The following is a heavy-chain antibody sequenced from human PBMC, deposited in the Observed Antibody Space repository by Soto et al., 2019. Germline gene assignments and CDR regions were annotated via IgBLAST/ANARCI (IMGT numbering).Heavy chain of an antibody. V-gene: IGHV1-18*01. Sequence: ASVKLSCTASGYTFTSYGISWVRQAPGQGLEWVGWISAYNGNTNYAQKLQGRVTMTTDTSTSTAYMELRSLRSDDTAVYYCARAYVSYYDSNPDFDYWGQGTLVTVSS. D-gene: IGHD3-22*01. CDR1: GYTFTSYG. J-gene: IGHJ4*02. CDR2: ISAYNGNT. CDR3: ARAYVSYYDSNPDFDY.